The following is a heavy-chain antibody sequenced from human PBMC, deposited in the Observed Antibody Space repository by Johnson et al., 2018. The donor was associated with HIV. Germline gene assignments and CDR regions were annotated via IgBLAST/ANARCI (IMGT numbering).Heavy chain of an antibody. D-gene: IGHD3-16*01. CDR2: IGTAGDT. V-gene: IGHV3-13*01. CDR1: GFTFSSYD. J-gene: IGHJ3*02. Sequence: VQLVESGGGVVQPGRSLRLSCAASGFTFSSYDMHWVRQATGKGLEWVSAIGTAGDTYYPGSVKGRFTISRENAKNSLYLQMNSLRAGDTAVYYCARVGPRSKGGPVDAFDIWGQGTVVTVSS. CDR3: ARVGPRSKGGPVDAFDI.